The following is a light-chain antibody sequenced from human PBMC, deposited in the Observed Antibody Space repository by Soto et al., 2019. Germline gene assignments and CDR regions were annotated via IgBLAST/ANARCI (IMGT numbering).Light chain of an antibody. J-gene: IGLJ3*02. CDR1: GNDVGNYNL. CDR2: EVS. V-gene: IGLV2-23*02. Sequence: QLVLSQPASVSGSPGQSVTISCSGTGNDVGNYNLVSWYQQHPGKVPKLLIYEVSRRPSGVSDRFSASKSGNTASLTISGLQADDEADYYCCSSSGVTTWIFGGGTKVTVL. CDR3: CSSSGVTTWI.